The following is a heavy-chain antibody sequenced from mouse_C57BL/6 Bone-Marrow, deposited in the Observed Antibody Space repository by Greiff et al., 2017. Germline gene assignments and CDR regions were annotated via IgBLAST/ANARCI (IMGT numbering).Heavy chain of an antibody. J-gene: IGHJ4*01. CDR1: GFTFSSSA. Sequence: EVQLVESGGGLVKPGGSLKLSCAASGFTFSSSAMSWVRQTPEKRLEWVATISDGGSYTYYPDNVKGRFTISRDNAKNNRYLQMSHLKSEDTAMYYCARGPLDYWGQGTTVTVSS. V-gene: IGHV5-4*01. CDR2: ISDGGSYT. CDR3: ARGPLDY.